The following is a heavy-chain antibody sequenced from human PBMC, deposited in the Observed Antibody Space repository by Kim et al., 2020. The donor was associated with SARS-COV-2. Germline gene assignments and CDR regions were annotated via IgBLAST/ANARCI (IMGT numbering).Heavy chain of an antibody. CDR3: ARDHHPPFYYDGSGYYFGL. Sequence: GGSLRLSCAASGSTFDNYAMNWVRQAPGKGMEWVSGISRSGGSTFYADSVKGRFTISRDDSNNVLYLQMNSLGADDTAVYYCARDHHPPFYYDGSGYYFGLWGQGTLVTVSS. CDR1: GSTFDNYA. J-gene: IGHJ1*01. D-gene: IGHD3-22*01. V-gene: IGHV3-23*01. CDR2: ISRSGGST.